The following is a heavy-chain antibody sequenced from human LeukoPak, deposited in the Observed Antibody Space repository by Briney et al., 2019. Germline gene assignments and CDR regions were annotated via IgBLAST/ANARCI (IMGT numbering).Heavy chain of an antibody. J-gene: IGHJ4*02. V-gene: IGHV4-59*01. CDR2: IYDSGST. CDR1: GGSISSYY. Sequence: SETLSLTCTVSGGSISSYYWSWIRQPPGKGLEWIGYIYDSGSTNYNPSLKSRVTISVDTSKNQFSLKLSSVTAADTAVYYCARSPGLPDFDYWGQGTLVTVSS. CDR3: ARSPGLPDFDY.